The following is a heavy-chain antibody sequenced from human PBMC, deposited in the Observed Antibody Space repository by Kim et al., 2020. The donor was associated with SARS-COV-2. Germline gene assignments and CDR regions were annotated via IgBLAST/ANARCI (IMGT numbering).Heavy chain of an antibody. Sequence: GGSLRLSCAASGFTFSSYAMSWVRQAPGKGLEWVSAISGSGGSTYYADSVKGRFTISRDNSKNTLYLQMNSLRAEDTAVYYCAKDNTAMVLTYYYYMDVWGKGTTVTVSS. V-gene: IGHV3-23*01. D-gene: IGHD5-18*01. CDR3: AKDNTAMVLTYYYYMDV. J-gene: IGHJ6*03. CDR2: ISGSGGST. CDR1: GFTFSSYA.